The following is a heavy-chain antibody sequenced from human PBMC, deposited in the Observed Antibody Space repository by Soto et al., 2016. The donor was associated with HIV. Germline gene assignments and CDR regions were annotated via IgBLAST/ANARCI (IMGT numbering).Heavy chain of an antibody. D-gene: IGHD2-15*01. Sequence: EVHLLESGGGLVQSGGSLRLSCAVSGLTFSNYAMNWVRQAPGKGLEWVSGIXAGGGSTYYADLVKGRFTISRDNFKNTLYLQMNSLRAEDTAVYYCAKWAYCSGGTCSEASPLDYWGQGTLVTVSS. CDR2: IXAGGGST. J-gene: IGHJ4*02. CDR3: AKWAYCSGGTCSEASPLDY. V-gene: IGHV3-23*01. CDR1: GLTFSNYA.